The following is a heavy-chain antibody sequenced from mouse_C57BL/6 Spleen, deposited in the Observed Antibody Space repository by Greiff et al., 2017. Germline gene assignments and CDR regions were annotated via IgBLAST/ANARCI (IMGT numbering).Heavy chain of an antibody. Sequence: QVQLKQPGAELVKPGASVKVSCKASGYTFTSYWMHWVKQRPGQGLEWIGRIHPSDSDTNYNQKFKGKATLTVDKSSSTAYMQLSSLTSEDSAVYYCATITTVVAPYFDYWGQGTTLTVSS. D-gene: IGHD1-1*01. CDR1: GYTFTSYW. CDR3: ATITTVVAPYFDY. J-gene: IGHJ2*01. V-gene: IGHV1-74*01. CDR2: IHPSDSDT.